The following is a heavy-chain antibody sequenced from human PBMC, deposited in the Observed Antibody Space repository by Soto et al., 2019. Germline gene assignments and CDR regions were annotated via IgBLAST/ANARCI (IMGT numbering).Heavy chain of an antibody. V-gene: IGHV3-33*01. CDR1: GFTFSSYG. Sequence: QVPLVESGGAVVQPGRSLRLSCAASGFTFSSYGMNWCRQAPGKGLEWVAVIWYDGSNKYYADSVKGRFTISRDNSKNPLYLTMNSLRAEATDVYYCARDLVGYSGYDLAYYWGQGTLVTVSS. CDR2: IWYDGSNK. J-gene: IGHJ4*02. D-gene: IGHD5-12*01. CDR3: ARDLVGYSGYDLAYY.